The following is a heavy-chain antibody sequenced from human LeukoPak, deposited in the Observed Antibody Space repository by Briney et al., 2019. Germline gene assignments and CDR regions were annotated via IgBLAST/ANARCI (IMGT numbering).Heavy chain of an antibody. Sequence: GGSLRLSCAASGFTFSSYGMHWVRQAPGKGLEWVAVIWYDGSNKYYADSVKGRFTISRDNSKNTLYLQMNSPRAEDTAVYYCAKTSMELLYYFDYWGQGTLVTVSS. D-gene: IGHD1-7*01. CDR3: AKTSMELLYYFDY. J-gene: IGHJ4*02. CDR2: IWYDGSNK. V-gene: IGHV3-33*06. CDR1: GFTFSSYG.